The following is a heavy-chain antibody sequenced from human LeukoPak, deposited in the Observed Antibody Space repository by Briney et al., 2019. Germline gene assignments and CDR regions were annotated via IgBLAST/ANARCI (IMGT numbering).Heavy chain of an antibody. CDR1: GGSISSYY. D-gene: IGHD2-21*02. CDR2: IYSSGTA. Sequence: SETLSLTCTVSGGSISSYYWSWIRQPAGKGLEWLGRIYSSGTANYIPSLKSRVTMSVDTSKKQFSLKLSSVTAADTAVYYCATEVTRQGYNWFDPWGQGTLVTVSP. CDR3: ATEVTRQGYNWFDP. V-gene: IGHV4-4*07. J-gene: IGHJ5*02.